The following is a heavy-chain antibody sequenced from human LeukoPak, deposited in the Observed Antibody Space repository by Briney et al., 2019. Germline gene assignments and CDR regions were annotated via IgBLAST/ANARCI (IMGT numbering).Heavy chain of an antibody. J-gene: IGHJ4*02. D-gene: IGHD4-17*01. V-gene: IGHV3-48*02. CDR1: GFTFSSYS. CDR2: ISSSSTM. Sequence: PGGSLRLSCAASGFTFSSYSMSWVRQAPGKGLEWISFISSSSTMFYADSVKGRFTISRDNAKNSLYLQMNSLRDEDTAVYYCARTVTSFYYFDSWGQGALVTVSA. CDR3: ARTVTSFYYFDS.